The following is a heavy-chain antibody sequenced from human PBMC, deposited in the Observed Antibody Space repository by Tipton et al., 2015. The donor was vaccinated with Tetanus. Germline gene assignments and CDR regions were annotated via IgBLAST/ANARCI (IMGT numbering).Heavy chain of an antibody. CDR3: ARDDGYTGLNS. Sequence: TLSLTCTVSGDSMSNNYWSWIRQPPGKGLEWIAYIFHSGSTNYSPSLKSRVAISMDTSKNQISLKLSSVTAADTAVYYCARDDGYTGLNSWGQGTTVTVSS. D-gene: IGHD5-24*01. CDR1: GDSMSNNY. V-gene: IGHV4-59*01. CDR2: IFHSGST. J-gene: IGHJ6*02.